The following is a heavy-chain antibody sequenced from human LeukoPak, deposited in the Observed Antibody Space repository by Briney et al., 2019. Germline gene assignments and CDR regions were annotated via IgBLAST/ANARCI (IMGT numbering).Heavy chain of an antibody. CDR2: IYYSGST. Sequence: SETLSLTCTVSGGSISSGDYYWSWIRQPPGKGLEWIGYIYYSGSTYYNPSLKSRVTISVDTSKNQFSLKLSSVTAADTAVYYCTLMVRGVIVSWFDPWGQGTLVTVSS. CDR3: TLMVRGVIVSWFDP. J-gene: IGHJ5*02. V-gene: IGHV4-30-4*01. D-gene: IGHD3-10*01. CDR1: GGSISSGDYY.